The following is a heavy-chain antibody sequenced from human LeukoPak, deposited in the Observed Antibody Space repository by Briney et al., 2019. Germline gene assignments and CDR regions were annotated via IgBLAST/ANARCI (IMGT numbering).Heavy chain of an antibody. V-gene: IGHV3-33*06. CDR1: GFTFSSYG. CDR2: IWYDGSNK. CDR3: AKSARMVSPAGY. Sequence: PGRSLRLSCAASGFTFSSYGMHWVRQAPGKGLEWVAVIWYDGSNKYYADSVKGRFTISRDNSKNTLYLQMNSLRVEDTAVYYCAKSARMVSPAGYWGQGTLVTVSS. J-gene: IGHJ4*02. D-gene: IGHD2-8*01.